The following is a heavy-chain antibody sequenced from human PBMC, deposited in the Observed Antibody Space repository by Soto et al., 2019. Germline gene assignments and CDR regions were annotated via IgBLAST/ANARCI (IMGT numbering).Heavy chain of an antibody. CDR1: GFTFSSYS. V-gene: IGHV3-21*01. CDR3: AVDPSGSYKYNWFDP. D-gene: IGHD1-26*01. J-gene: IGHJ5*02. Sequence: GGSLRLSCAASGFTFSSYSMNWVRQAPGKGLEWVSSISSSSSYIYYADSVKGRFTISRDNAKNSLYLQMNSLRAEDTAVYYCAVDPSGSYKYNWFDPWGQGTLVTVSS. CDR2: ISSSSSYI.